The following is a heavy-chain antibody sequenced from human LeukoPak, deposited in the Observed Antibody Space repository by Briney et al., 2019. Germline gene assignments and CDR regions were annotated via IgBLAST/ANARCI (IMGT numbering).Heavy chain of an antibody. CDR3: ARGGYSYGYCWFDP. Sequence: SSETLSLTCTVSGGSISSYYWSWIRQPPGKGLEWIGEINHSGSTNYNPSLKSRVTISVDTSKNQFSLKLSSVTAADTAVYYCARGGYSYGYCWFDPWGQGTLVTVSS. V-gene: IGHV4-34*01. J-gene: IGHJ5*02. D-gene: IGHD5-18*01. CDR2: INHSGST. CDR1: GGSISSYY.